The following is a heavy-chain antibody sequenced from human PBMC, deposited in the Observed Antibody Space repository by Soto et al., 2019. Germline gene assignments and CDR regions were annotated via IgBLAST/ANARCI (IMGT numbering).Heavy chain of an antibody. CDR2: IAYDGSNR. J-gene: IGHJ5*02. D-gene: IGHD1-1*01. CDR1: GFSISRSA. Sequence: QVQLVESGGGVVQPGRSLRLSCVASGFSISRSAMHWVRQAPGKGLEWVAGIAYDGSNRWYADSAKGRFTISRDNSKNTVYLQMSSLRGEDTAVYYCARDLQAGTDNVNWFAPWGQGTLVTVSS. V-gene: IGHV3-30*04. CDR3: ARDLQAGTDNVNWFAP.